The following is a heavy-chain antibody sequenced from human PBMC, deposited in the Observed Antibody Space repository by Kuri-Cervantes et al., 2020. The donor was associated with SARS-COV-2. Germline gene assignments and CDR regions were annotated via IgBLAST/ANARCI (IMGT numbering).Heavy chain of an antibody. J-gene: IGHJ5*02. CDR2: IRYDGSNK. D-gene: IGHD6-13*01. CDR1: GFTFSSYG. CDR3: AKYPIERSIAAAGTGAWFDP. Sequence: GESLKISCAASGFTFSSYGMHWVRQAPGKGLEWVAFIRYDGSNKYYADSVKGRFTISRDNSKNTLYLQMNSLRAEDTAVYYCAKYPIERSIAAAGTGAWFDPWGQGTLVTVSS. V-gene: IGHV3-30*02.